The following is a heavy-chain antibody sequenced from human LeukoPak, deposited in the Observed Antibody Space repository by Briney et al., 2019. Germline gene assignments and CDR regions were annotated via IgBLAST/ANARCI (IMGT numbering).Heavy chain of an antibody. CDR3: ARVEYCSSTSCPWDY. J-gene: IGHJ4*02. D-gene: IGHD2-2*01. CDR2: ISSSSSYI. V-gene: IGHV3-21*01. CDR1: GFTFSSYS. Sequence: GGSLRLSCAASGFTFSSYSMNWVRQAPGKGLEWVSSISSSSSYIYYADSVKGRFTISRDNAKNSLYLQMNSLRAEDTAVYYCARVEYCSSTSCPWDYWGQETLVTVSS.